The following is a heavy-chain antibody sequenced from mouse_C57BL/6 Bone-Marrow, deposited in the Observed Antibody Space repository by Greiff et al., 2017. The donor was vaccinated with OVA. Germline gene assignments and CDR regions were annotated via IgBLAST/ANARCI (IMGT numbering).Heavy chain of an antibody. CDR1: GYTFTSYD. D-gene: IGHD2-1*01. CDR3: APNYGNSWYFDV. J-gene: IGHJ1*03. CDR2: IYPRDGST. Sequence: VQLQQSGPELVKPGASVKLSCKASGYTFTSYDINWVKQRPGQGLEWIGWIYPRDGSTQYNEKFQGKATLTVDTSSSTAYMELHSLTSEDSAVYFCAPNYGNSWYFDVWGTGTTVTVSS. V-gene: IGHV1-85*01.